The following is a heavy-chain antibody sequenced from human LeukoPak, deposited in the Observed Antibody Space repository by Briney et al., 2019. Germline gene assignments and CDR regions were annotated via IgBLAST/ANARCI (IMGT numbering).Heavy chain of an antibody. CDR1: GFTFSSYG. CDR2: ISYDGSNK. V-gene: IGHV3-30*03. J-gene: IGHJ4*02. D-gene: IGHD2-15*01. Sequence: GGSLRLSCAASGFTFSSYGMHWVRQAPGKGLEWVAVISYDGSNKYYADSVKGRFTISRDNSKNTLYLQMGSLRAEDMAVYYCARVFCSGGSCYSVFAPPDYWGQGTLVTVSS. CDR3: ARVFCSGGSCYSVFAPPDY.